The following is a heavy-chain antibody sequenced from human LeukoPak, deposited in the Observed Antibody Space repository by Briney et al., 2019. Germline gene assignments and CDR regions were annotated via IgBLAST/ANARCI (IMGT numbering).Heavy chain of an antibody. CDR1: GGSFSGYY. V-gene: IGHV4-34*01. CDR3: ARGGIYYYYYYMDV. CDR2: INRSGST. Sequence: PSETLSLTCAVYGGSFSGYYWSWIRQPPGKGLEWIGEINRSGSTNYNPSLKSRVTISVGTSKNQFSLKLSSVTAADTAVYYCARGGIYYYYYYMDVWGKGTTVTISS. J-gene: IGHJ6*03.